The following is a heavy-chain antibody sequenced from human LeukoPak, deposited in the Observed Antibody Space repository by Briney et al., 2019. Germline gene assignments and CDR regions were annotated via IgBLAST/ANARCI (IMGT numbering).Heavy chain of an antibody. CDR3: ARVGPYTAMATGYYYYMDV. V-gene: IGHV4-34*01. J-gene: IGHJ6*03. CDR2: INHSEST. Sequence: SETLSLTCAVYGGAFSGYYWSCIRQPPGKWLEWIGEINHSESTNYNPSLKSRVTISVDTSKNQFSLKLSSVTAADTAVYCCARVGPYTAMATGYYYYMDVWGKGTTVTTSS. CDR1: GGAFSGYY. D-gene: IGHD5-18*01.